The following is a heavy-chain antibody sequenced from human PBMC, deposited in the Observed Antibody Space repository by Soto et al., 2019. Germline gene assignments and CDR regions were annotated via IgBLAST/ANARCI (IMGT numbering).Heavy chain of an antibody. V-gene: IGHV1-69*08. Sequence: VQLGQSGAEVKMPGSSVKVSCKASGGTFSSYTISWVRQAPGQGLEWMGRIIPILGIANYAQKFQGRVTITADKSTSTAYMELSSLRSEDTAVYYCARDPEYSRSSHLQNHNWFDPWGQGTLVTVSS. CDR3: ARDPEYSRSSHLQNHNWFDP. CDR2: IIPILGIA. CDR1: GGTFSSYT. D-gene: IGHD6-13*01. J-gene: IGHJ5*02.